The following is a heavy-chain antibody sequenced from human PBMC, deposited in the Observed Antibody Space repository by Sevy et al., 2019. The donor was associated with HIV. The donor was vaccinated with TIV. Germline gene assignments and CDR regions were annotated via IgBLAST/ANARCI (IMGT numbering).Heavy chain of an antibody. CDR1: GFTFSDYY. CDR2: ISSSGSTI. Sequence: GGSLRLSCAASGFTFSDYYMSWIRQAPGKGLEWVSYISSSGSTIYYADSVKGRFTISRDNSKNTLYLQMNSLRAEDTAVYYCAKGDGYSSAPATYWGQGTLVTVS. CDR3: AKGDGYSSAPATY. D-gene: IGHD6-19*01. V-gene: IGHV3-11*01. J-gene: IGHJ4*02.